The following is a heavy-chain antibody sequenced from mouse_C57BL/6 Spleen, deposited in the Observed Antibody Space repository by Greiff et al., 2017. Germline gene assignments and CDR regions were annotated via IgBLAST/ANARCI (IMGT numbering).Heavy chain of an antibody. CDR2: INPNNGGT. V-gene: IGHV1-18*01. J-gene: IGHJ1*03. D-gene: IGHD1-1*01. CDR3: ARKGLYYYGSSYLYWYFDV. CDR1: GYTFTDYN. Sequence: EVQLQQSGPELVKPGASVKIPCKASGYTFTDYNMDWVKQSHGKSLEWIGDINPNNGGTIYNQKFKGKATLTVDKSSSTAYMELRSLTSEDTAVYYCARKGLYYYGSSYLYWYFDVWGTGTTVTVSS.